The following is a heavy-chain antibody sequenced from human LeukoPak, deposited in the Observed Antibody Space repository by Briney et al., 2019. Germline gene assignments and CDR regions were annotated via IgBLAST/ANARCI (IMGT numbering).Heavy chain of an antibody. CDR1: GFTFSSYA. V-gene: IGHV3-23*01. J-gene: IGHJ4*02. D-gene: IGHD2-15*01. CDR2: ISGSGGST. Sequence: GGSLRLSCAASGFTFSSYAMSWVRQAPGKGLEWVSVISGSGGSTYYADSVKGRFTISRDNAKNSLYLQMNSLRAEDTAVYYCARDGLVVAGTFFDYWGQGTLVTVSS. CDR3: ARDGLVVAGTFFDY.